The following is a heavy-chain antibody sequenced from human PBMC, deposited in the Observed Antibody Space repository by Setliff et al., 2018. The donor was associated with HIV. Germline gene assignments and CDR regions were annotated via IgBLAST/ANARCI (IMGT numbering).Heavy chain of an antibody. V-gene: IGHV1-69*13. CDR1: GGNFKNYI. D-gene: IGHD6-19*01. J-gene: IGHJ4*02. Sequence: ASVKVSCKASGGNFKNYILAWVRQAPGQGLEWMGGIIPISGTANYAQKFQGRVTITADESTNTAFMELTSLRSEDTAVYYCARKYTGGPLDYWGQGTLVTVSS. CDR3: ARKYTGGPLDY. CDR2: IIPISGTA.